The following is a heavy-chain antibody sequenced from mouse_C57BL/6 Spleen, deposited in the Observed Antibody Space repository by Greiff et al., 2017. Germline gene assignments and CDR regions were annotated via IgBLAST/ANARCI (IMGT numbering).Heavy chain of an antibody. D-gene: IGHD2-5*01. CDR2: IDPSDSET. CDR3: ARRGYSNYGDYYAMDY. J-gene: IGHJ4*01. CDR1: GYTFTSYW. Sequence: QVQLQQPGAELVRPGSSVKLSCKASGYTFTSYWMHWVKQRPIQGLEWIGNIDPSDSETHSNQKFKATATLTVDKSSSTAYMQLSSLTSEDSAVYYCARRGYSNYGDYYAMDYWGQGTSVTVSS. V-gene: IGHV1-52*01.